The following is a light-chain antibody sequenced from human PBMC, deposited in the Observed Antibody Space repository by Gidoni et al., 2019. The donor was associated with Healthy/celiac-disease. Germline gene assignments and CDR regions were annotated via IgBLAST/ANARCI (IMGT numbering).Light chain of an antibody. CDR2: LGS. J-gene: IGKJ5*01. Sequence: DIVMTQSPLSLPVTPGEPASISCRSSQSLLHSNGYNYLDWYLQKPGKSPQLLLYLGSNLASGFPDRFSGSGLGTDFTLKFSRVEAEDVGVYYCMQALQTPTFGQGTRLEIK. CDR3: MQALQTPT. V-gene: IGKV2-28*01. CDR1: QSLLHSNGYNY.